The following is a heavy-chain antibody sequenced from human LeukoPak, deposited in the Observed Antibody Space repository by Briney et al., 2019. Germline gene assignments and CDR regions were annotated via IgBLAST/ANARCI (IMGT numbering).Heavy chain of an antibody. CDR1: GFTFSTYW. V-gene: IGHV3-7*04. D-gene: IGHD3-10*01. Sequence: AGSLRLSCAASGFTFSTYWMSWVRQAPGKGLEWVGNIKQDGSKTYYVDSVKGRFTISRDNAKNSLYLQMNSLRAEDTALYYCARDYYASGSHDYWGQGTLVTVSS. J-gene: IGHJ4*02. CDR3: ARDYYASGSHDY. CDR2: IKQDGSKT.